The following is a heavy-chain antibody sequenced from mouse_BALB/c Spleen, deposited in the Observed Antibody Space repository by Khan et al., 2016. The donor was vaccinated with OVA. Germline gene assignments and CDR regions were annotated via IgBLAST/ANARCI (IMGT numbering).Heavy chain of an antibody. Sequence: QIQLVQSGPELKKPGETVKISCKASGYTFTNYGMNWVKQAPGKGLKWMGWINTYTGEPTYADDFKGRFAFSLETSASTAYLKIKNLKNEDTATYFGARPPYFSYVMVYWGQGTSVTVSS. D-gene: IGHD2-10*01. CDR3: ARPPYFSYVMVY. CDR1: GYTFTNYG. J-gene: IGHJ4*01. V-gene: IGHV9-3-1*01. CDR2: INTYTGEP.